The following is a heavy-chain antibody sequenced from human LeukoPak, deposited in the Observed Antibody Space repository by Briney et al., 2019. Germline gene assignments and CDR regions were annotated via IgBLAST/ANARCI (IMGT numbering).Heavy chain of an antibody. Sequence: GASVKVSCKASGGTFSSYAISWVQQAPGQGLEWMGRIIPILGIANYAQKFQGRVTITADKSTSTAYMELSSLRSEDTAVYYCASIAARTISDYGMDVWGQGATVTVSS. J-gene: IGHJ6*02. D-gene: IGHD6-6*01. V-gene: IGHV1-69*04. CDR2: IIPILGIA. CDR1: GGTFSSYA. CDR3: ASIAARTISDYGMDV.